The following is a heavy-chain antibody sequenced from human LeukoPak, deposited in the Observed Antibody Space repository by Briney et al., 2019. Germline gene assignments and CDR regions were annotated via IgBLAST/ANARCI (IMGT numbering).Heavy chain of an antibody. V-gene: IGHV3-23*01. CDR3: AKDHLGRITMVRGVISWGYDAFDI. J-gene: IGHJ3*02. D-gene: IGHD3-10*01. CDR2: ISGSDGST. Sequence: PGGTLRLSCAASGFTFSSYGMSWVRQAPGKGLEWVSAISGSDGSTYYADSVKGRFTISRDNSKNTLYLQMNSLRAEDTAVYYCAKDHLGRITMVRGVISWGYDAFDIWGQGTMVTVSS. CDR1: GFTFSSYG.